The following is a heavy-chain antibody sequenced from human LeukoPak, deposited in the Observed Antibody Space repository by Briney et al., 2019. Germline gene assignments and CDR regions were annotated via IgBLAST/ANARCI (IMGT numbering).Heavy chain of an antibody. CDR3: ARVRHDPLEYGYYMDV. CDR1: GRSFSGFY. D-gene: IGHD3-3*01. Sequence: SQTLSLPCALDGRSFSGFYWSWIRQPPGEGLECIGDINHTGNPNYNTSRTDYNPSLKSRVTISVDSYKNELSLKVSSVTAADTGVYYCARVRHDPLEYGYYMDVWGKGTTVTVSS. CDR2: INHTGNPNYNTSRT. J-gene: IGHJ6*03. V-gene: IGHV4-34*01.